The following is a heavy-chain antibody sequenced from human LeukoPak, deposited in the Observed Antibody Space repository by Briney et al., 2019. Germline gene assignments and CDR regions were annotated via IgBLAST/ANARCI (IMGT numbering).Heavy chain of an antibody. CDR1: GFTFSSYA. CDR3: AKDLGDSGGYNPFDF. J-gene: IGHJ4*02. CDR2: ISGSGGSA. Sequence: GGSLRLSCAASGFTFSSYAMSWVRQAPGKGLEWVSAISGSGGSAYYADSVKGRFTISRDNSKNTLYLQMNSLRAEDTAVYYCAKDLGDSGGYNPFDFWGQGTLVTVSS. V-gene: IGHV3-23*01. D-gene: IGHD3-22*01.